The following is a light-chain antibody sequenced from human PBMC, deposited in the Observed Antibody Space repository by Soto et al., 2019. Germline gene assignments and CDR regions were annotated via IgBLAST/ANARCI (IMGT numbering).Light chain of an antibody. V-gene: IGLV2-11*01. Sequence: QSALTQPRSVSGSPGQSVTISCTGTSSDIGGYNYVSWYQQHPGIAPKVMIYDVSKRPSGVPDRFSGSKSGNTASLTISGLQADDEADYYCCSYAGSYTLVFGGGTKLTVL. CDR1: SSDIGGYNY. CDR3: CSYAGSYTLV. J-gene: IGLJ2*01. CDR2: DVS.